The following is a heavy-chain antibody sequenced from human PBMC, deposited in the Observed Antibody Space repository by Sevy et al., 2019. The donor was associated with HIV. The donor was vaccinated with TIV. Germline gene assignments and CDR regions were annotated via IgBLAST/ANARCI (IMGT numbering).Heavy chain of an antibody. Sequence: ASVKVSCKASGYTFTGQYIHWVRQAPGQGLEWMGWINPNSGGTNYRQDFQGRVTLTRYTSITTAYMELGGLKSNDTAIYYCARDLRSRGYSYGSFDYWGQGTLVTVSS. D-gene: IGHD5-18*01. V-gene: IGHV1-2*02. CDR2: INPNSGGT. CDR3: ARDLRSRGYSYGSFDY. J-gene: IGHJ4*02. CDR1: GYTFTGQY.